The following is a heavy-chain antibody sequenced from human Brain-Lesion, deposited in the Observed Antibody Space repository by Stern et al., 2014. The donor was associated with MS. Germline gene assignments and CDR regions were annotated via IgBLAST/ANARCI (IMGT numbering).Heavy chain of an antibody. V-gene: IGHV3-66*02. CDR2: IYTSDKT. J-gene: IGHJ4*02. CDR3: ARDRVTTVTTYYFDS. Sequence: MQLVESGGGLVQPGGPLRLSCAASGFTVSNYYMSWVRQAPGKGLEWVSIIYTSDKTYYADSVRGRFVISRDKSKSTLYLQMDSLRPEDTAVYYCARDRVTTVTTYYFDSWGQGTRVTVSS. D-gene: IGHD4-17*01. CDR1: GFTVSNYY.